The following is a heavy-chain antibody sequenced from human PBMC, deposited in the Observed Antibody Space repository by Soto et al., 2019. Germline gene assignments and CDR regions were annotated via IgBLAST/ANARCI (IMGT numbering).Heavy chain of an antibody. J-gene: IGHJ5*02. Sequence: QVQLQESGPGLVKPSETLSLTCTVSGGSVSSGSYYWSWIRQPPGKGLAWIGYISYSGRTNSNPSLKSRGTLSVDTSKNQFSLKLSSVTAADSAVYYCASGVPVGGAPTFPWGEGTLVTVSS. D-gene: IGHD3-16*01. CDR1: GGSVSSGSYY. V-gene: IGHV4-61*01. CDR3: ASGVPVGGAPTFP. CDR2: ISYSGRT.